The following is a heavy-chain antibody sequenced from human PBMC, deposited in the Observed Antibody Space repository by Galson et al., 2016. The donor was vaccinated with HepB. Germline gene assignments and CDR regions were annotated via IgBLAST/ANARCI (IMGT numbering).Heavy chain of an antibody. J-gene: IGHJ6*02. Sequence: SLRLSCAASGFAFSRNGMHWVRQAPGKGLEWVSHIGSGGSTISYADSVKGRFTLSRDNAKHSLYLQMHSLSDEDTAVYYCSRDGGQQLVRWERLRKVYYYYPMDVWGQGTTVTVSS. CDR3: SRDGGQQLVRWERLRKVYYYYPMDV. CDR1: GFAFSRNG. D-gene: IGHD6-13*01. V-gene: IGHV3-48*02. CDR2: IGSGGSTI.